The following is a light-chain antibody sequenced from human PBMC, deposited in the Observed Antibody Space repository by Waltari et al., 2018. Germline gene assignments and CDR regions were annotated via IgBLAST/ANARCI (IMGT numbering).Light chain of an antibody. J-gene: IGKJ1*01. CDR1: QSVLYSSNNKNY. Sequence: DIVMTQSPDSLAVSLGERANINCKSSQSVLYSSNNKNYLAWYQQKPGQPPKLLIYWASTRESGVPDRFSGSGSGTDFTLTISSLQAEDVAVYYCQQYFSTPMFGQGTKVDIK. V-gene: IGKV4-1*01. CDR2: WAS. CDR3: QQYFSTPM.